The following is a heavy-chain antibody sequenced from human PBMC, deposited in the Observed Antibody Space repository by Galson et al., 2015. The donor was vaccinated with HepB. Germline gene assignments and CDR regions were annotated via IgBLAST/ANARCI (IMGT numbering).Heavy chain of an antibody. V-gene: IGHV3-7*01. CDR3: ARGRSFGSGNYHTFDF. D-gene: IGHD3-10*01. CDR2: IKQDGSEK. CDR1: GFTFSSYW. J-gene: IGHJ4*02. Sequence: SLRLSCAASGFTFSSYWMSWVRQVPGKGLEWVANIKQDGSEKYYVDSVKGRFTISRDNAKNTVYLQMDSLRAEDTAVYYCARGRSFGSGNYHTFDFWGQGALVTVSS.